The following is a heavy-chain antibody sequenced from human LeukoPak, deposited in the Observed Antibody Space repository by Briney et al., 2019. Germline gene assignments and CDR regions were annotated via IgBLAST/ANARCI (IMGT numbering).Heavy chain of an antibody. V-gene: IGHV1-18*01. Sequence: ASVKVSCKASGYTFISYGISWVRQAPGQGLEWMGWITTSNGNTNYAQKFQDKFTMTSDTPTTTAYLELRSLRSDDTAVYYCVRVINGFIDYWGQGTLVTVSS. D-gene: IGHD2-8*01. CDR1: GYTFISYG. CDR3: VRVINGFIDY. CDR2: ITTSNGNT. J-gene: IGHJ4*02.